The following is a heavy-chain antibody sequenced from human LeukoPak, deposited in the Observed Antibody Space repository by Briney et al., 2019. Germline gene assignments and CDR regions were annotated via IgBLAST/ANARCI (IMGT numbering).Heavy chain of an antibody. Sequence: KPSETLSLTCAVYGGSFSGYYWSWIRQPPGKGLEWIGEINHSGSTNYNPSLKSRVTISVDTSKNQFSLKLSSVTAADTAVYYCARADYYDSSGYYSFKYNWFDPWGQGTLVTVSS. CDR2: INHSGST. J-gene: IGHJ5*02. CDR1: GGSFSGYY. D-gene: IGHD3-22*01. V-gene: IGHV4-34*01. CDR3: ARADYYDSSGYYSFKYNWFDP.